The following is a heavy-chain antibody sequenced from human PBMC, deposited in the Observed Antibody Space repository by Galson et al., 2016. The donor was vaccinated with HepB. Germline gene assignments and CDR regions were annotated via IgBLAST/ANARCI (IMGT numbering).Heavy chain of an antibody. J-gene: IGHJ5*02. CDR2: ISTYNGIT. CDR1: GYTFTSYG. Sequence: SVKVSCKASGYTFTSYGISWVRQAPGQGLEWMGWISTYNGITNYAQKFQGRVTMTTDTSTTTAYMELRSLRSDDTAVYYCASTYCSSTRCYTGNWFDPWGQGTLVTVSS. V-gene: IGHV1-18*01. D-gene: IGHD2-2*02. CDR3: ASTYCSSTRCYTGNWFDP.